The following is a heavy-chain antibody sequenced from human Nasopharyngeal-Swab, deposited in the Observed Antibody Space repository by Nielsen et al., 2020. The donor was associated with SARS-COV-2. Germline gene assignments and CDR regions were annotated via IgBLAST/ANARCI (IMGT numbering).Heavy chain of an antibody. V-gene: IGHV4-34*01. CDR2: INYSGST. D-gene: IGHD3-10*01. Sequence: WIRQPPGKGLEWIGEINYSGSTNYNPSLNSRLTISIDRSKNQFSLKLRSVTAADTSVYYCARETGSGSYFGMDVWGQGTTVTVSS. CDR3: ARETGSGSYFGMDV. J-gene: IGHJ6*02.